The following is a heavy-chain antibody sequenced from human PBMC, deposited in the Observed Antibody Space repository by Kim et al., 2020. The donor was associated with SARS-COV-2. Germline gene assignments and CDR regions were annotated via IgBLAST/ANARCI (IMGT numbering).Heavy chain of an antibody. CDR3: ARGSGWAFDY. J-gene: IGHJ4*02. CDR2: T. V-gene: IGHV1-3*01. Sequence: TKYSQKFRGRVTITRDTTASTAYMELSSLRSEDTAVYSCARGSGWAFDYWGQGTLVTVAS. D-gene: IGHD6-19*01.